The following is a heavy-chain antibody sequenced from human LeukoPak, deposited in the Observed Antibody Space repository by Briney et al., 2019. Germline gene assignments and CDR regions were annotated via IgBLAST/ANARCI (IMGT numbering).Heavy chain of an antibody. J-gene: IGHJ4*02. CDR1: GFTFSSYG. CDR3: AILGDDFWSGYSAY. CDR2: IRYDGSNK. Sequence: GGSLRLSCAASGFTFSSYGMHWVRQAPGKGLEWVAFIRYDGSNKYYADSVKGRFTISRDNSKNTLYLQMNGLRAEDTAVYYCAILGDDFWSGYSAYWGQGTLVTVSS. V-gene: IGHV3-30*02. D-gene: IGHD3-3*01.